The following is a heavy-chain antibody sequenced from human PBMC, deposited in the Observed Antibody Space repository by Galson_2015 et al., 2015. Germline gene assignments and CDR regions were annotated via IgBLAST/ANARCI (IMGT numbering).Heavy chain of an antibody. D-gene: IGHD3-3*01. Sequence: SLRLFCAASGFTFSSYAMSWVRQAPGKRLEWVSVISGSGSSTYYADSVKGRFTISRDNSKNTLYLQMNSLRAEDTAVYYCAKVSRPIRFLERLPSTISNYYYYGMDVWGQGTTVTVSS. CDR2: ISGSGSST. CDR1: GFTFSSYA. CDR3: AKVSRPIRFLERLPSTISNYYYYGMDV. V-gene: IGHV3-23*01. J-gene: IGHJ6*02.